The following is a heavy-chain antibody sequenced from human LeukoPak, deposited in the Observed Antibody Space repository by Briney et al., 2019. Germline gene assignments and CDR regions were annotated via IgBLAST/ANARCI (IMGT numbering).Heavy chain of an antibody. CDR1: GFTFSSYA. Sequence: PGGSLRLSCAASGFTFSSYAMGWVRQAPGKGLEWVSAISGSGGSTYYADSVKGRFTISRDNSKNTLYLQMNSLRAEDTAVYYCARDCSSTNCYADYWGQGTLVTVSS. CDR2: ISGSGGST. D-gene: IGHD2-2*01. V-gene: IGHV3-23*01. J-gene: IGHJ4*02. CDR3: ARDCSSTNCYADY.